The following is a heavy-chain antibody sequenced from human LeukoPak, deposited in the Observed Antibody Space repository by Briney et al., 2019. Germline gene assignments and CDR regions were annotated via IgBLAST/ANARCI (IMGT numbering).Heavy chain of an antibody. CDR3: ARVGGDYGAYYFDY. D-gene: IGHD2-21*01. J-gene: IGHJ4*02. CDR1: GGTFSSYA. Sequence: VASVKVSCKASGGTFSSYAISWVRQAPGQGLEWMGGIIPIFGTANYAQKFQGRVTITTDESTGTAYMELSSLRSEDTAVYYCARVGGDYGAYYFDYWGQGTLVTVSS. V-gene: IGHV1-69*05. CDR2: IIPIFGTA.